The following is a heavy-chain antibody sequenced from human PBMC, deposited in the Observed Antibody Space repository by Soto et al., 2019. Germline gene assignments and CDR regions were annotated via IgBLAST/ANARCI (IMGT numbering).Heavy chain of an antibody. D-gene: IGHD3-3*01. V-gene: IGHV3-64D*08. CDR2: ISSNGGST. CDR1: GFTFSSYA. J-gene: IGHJ4*02. Sequence: GGSLRLSCSASGFTFSSYAMHWVRQAPGKGLEYVSAISSNGGSTYYADSVKGRFTISRDNSKNTLYLQMSSLRAEDTAVYYCVKGPYDFWSGYYPFDYWGQGTLVTVSS. CDR3: VKGPYDFWSGYYPFDY.